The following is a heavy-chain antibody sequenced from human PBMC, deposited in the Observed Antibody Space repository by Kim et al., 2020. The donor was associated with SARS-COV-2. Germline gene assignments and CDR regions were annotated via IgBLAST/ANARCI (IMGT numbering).Heavy chain of an antibody. CDR3: ESGYRSSSGYYFDY. D-gene: IGHD6-6*01. J-gene: IGHJ4*02. Sequence: ADCVKGRFTISRDNDQTSQYLQMNSLRAEDTAVYYCESGYRSSSGYYFDYWRQGTLVTVSS. V-gene: IGHV3-11*01.